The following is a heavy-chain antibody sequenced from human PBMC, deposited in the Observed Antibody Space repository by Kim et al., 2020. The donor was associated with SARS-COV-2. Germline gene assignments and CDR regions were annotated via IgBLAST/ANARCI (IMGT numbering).Heavy chain of an antibody. D-gene: IGHD3-10*01. J-gene: IGHJ5*02. CDR2: MNPNSGNT. V-gene: IGHV1-8*01. Sequence: ASVKVSCKASGYTFTSYDINWVRQATGQGLEWMGWMNPNSGNTGYAQKFQGRVTMTRNTSISTAYMELSSLRSEDTAVYYCARMGFRSYGSGSFRRSGGIDPWGQGTLVTVSS. CDR3: ARMGFRSYGSGSFRRSGGIDP. CDR1: GYTFTSYD.